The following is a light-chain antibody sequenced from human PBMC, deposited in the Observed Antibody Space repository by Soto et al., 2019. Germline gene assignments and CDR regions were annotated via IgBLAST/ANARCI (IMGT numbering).Light chain of an antibody. Sequence: QSALTQPASVSGSPGQSITISCTGTSSDVGGYNSVPWFQQHPSKAPKLIIYEVSHRPSGVSIRFSGSKSGNTASLTISGLQAEDEADYYCNSYRHSTTLVFGTGTKLTVL. CDR2: EVS. CDR1: SSDVGGYNS. J-gene: IGLJ1*01. CDR3: NSYRHSTTLV. V-gene: IGLV2-14*01.